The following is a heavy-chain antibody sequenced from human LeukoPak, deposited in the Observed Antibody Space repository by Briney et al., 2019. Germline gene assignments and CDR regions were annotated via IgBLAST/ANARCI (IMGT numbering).Heavy chain of an antibody. D-gene: IGHD2-2*01. CDR2: ISSSSSYI. Sequence: PGGSLRLSCAASGFTFSSYSMNWVRQAPGKGLEWVSSISSSSSYIYYADSVKGRFTISRDNAKNSLYLQMNSLRAEDTAVYYCARRSSGVPAAQGGNYYYGMDVWGQGTTVTVSS. CDR1: GFTFSSYS. V-gene: IGHV3-21*01. CDR3: ARRSSGVPAAQGGNYYYGMDV. J-gene: IGHJ6*02.